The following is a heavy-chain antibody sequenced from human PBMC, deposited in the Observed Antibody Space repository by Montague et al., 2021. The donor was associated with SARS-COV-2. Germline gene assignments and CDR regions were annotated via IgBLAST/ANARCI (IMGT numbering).Heavy chain of an antibody. CDR1: GFSLNSRGVG. V-gene: IGHV2-5*01. Sequence: PALGKPTQTLTLTCTFSGFSLNSRGVGVGWIRQPPGKALECLALIYWNDDKRYSPSLGTRLTVTKDTSKNQVVLTMTNMDPVDTATYYCAHKNSGWPIEFGYWGQGALVTVSS. CDR2: IYWNDDK. CDR3: AHKNSGWPIEFGY. D-gene: IGHD6-19*01. J-gene: IGHJ4*02.